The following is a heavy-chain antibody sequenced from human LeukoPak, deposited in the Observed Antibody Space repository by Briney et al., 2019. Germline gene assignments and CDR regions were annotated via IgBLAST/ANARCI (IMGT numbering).Heavy chain of an antibody. CDR3: ARGYCSGGSCYKGY. J-gene: IGHJ4*02. V-gene: IGHV3-48*04. Sequence: GGSLRLSCAASGFTFSSYSMNWVRQAPGKGLEWVSYISSSSSTIYYADSVKGRFTISRDNAKNSLYLQMNSLRAEDTAVYYCARGYCSGGSCYKGYWGQGTLVTVSS. D-gene: IGHD2-15*01. CDR2: ISSSSSTI. CDR1: GFTFSSYS.